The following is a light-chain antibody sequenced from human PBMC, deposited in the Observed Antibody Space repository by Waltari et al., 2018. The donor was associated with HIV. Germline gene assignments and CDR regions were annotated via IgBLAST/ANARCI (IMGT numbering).Light chain of an antibody. CDR3: CSYAGSRIHVI. CDR2: EVT. CDR1: FNYVGSYNL. J-gene: IGLJ2*01. V-gene: IGLV2-23*02. Sequence: QSALTQPASVSGSPGQSITISCTGTFNYVGSYNLVPWYQQHPGEAPKLMIYEVTKRPSGISSRFSGSKSGNTASLTISGLQAEDEANYYCCSYAGSRIHVIFGGGTKLTVL.